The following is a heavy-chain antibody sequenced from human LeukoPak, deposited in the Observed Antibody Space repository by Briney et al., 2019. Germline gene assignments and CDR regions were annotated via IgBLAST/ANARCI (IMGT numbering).Heavy chain of an antibody. J-gene: IGHJ4*02. CDR1: GFTFSRYW. V-gene: IGHV3-7*01. Sequence: PGGSLRLSCAAAGFTFSRYWMNWYRQAPGKGLEWVGNINQDAREINYVDSVRGRFTNSRDNAKNSLHLQMNSLRAEDTAVYYCATDRDNSDWQKRFDSWGQGTLVTVSS. CDR2: INQDAREI. D-gene: IGHD2-21*02. CDR3: ATDRDNSDWQKRFDS.